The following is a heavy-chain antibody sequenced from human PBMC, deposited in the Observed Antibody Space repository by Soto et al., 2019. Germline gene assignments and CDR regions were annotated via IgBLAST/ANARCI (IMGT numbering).Heavy chain of an antibody. D-gene: IGHD2-8*01. V-gene: IGHV1-2*04. CDR1: GYSFTDYH. CDR3: ARGDSTDCSNGLRAFFYNRDMDV. Sequence: GASVKVSCKASGYSFTDYHIHWVRQAPGQGLEWLGRINPKSGGTSTAQKFQGWVTTTTDTSISTASMELTRLTSDDTAIYYCARGDSTDCSNGLRAFFYNRDMDVWG. CDR2: INPKSGGT. J-gene: IGHJ6*02.